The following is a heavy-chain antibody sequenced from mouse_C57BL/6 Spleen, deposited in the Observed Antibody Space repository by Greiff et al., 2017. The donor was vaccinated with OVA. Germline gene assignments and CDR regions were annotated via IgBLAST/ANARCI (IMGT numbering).Heavy chain of an antibody. J-gene: IGHJ1*03. D-gene: IGHD2-5*01. CDR3: VRAYYSNWGYWYFDV. CDR1: GFSFNTYA. CDR2: IRSKSNNYAT. Sequence: EVMLVESGGGLVQPKGSLKLSCAASGFSFNTYAMNWVRQAPGKGLEWVARIRSKSNNYATYYADSVKDRFTISRDDSESMLYLQMNNLKTEDTAMYYCVRAYYSNWGYWYFDVWGTGTTVTVSS. V-gene: IGHV10-1*01.